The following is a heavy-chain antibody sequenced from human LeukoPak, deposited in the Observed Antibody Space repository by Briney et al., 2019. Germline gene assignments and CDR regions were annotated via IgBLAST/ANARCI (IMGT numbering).Heavy chain of an antibody. J-gene: IGHJ4*02. D-gene: IGHD3-9*01. CDR3: ATSEVLRYFDWPQIGFDY. CDR2: IYYSGST. CDR1: GGSISSSSHY. Sequence: SETLSLTCTVSGGSISSSSHYWGWIRQPPGKGLEWIGSIYYSGSTYYNPSLKSRVTISVDTSKNQFSLKLSSVTAADTAVYYCATSEVLRYFDWPQIGFDYWGQGTLVTVSS. V-gene: IGHV4-39*01.